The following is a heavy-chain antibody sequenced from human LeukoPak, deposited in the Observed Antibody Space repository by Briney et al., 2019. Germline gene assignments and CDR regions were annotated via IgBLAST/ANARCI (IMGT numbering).Heavy chain of an antibody. Sequence: PSETLSLTCTVSGGSISSYYWSWIRQPPGRGLEWIGYIYYSGSTDYNPSFQSRVSISVDTSKNQFSLKLSSVTAADTAVYYCARVFSYPLRAPFDPWGQGTLVTVSS. CDR1: GGSISSYY. CDR3: ARVFSYPLRAPFDP. J-gene: IGHJ5*02. CDR2: IYYSGST. V-gene: IGHV4-59*01. D-gene: IGHD3-3*01.